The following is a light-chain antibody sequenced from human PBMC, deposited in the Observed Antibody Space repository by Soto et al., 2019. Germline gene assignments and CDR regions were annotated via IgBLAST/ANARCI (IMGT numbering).Light chain of an antibody. J-gene: IGKJ2*01. CDR1: QSVSSN. Sequence: EIVMTQSPATLSVSPGERATLSCGASQSVSSNLAWYQQKPGQAPRLLIYGASTRATGIPARFSGSGSGTDFTLTISSLQSEDFAVYYCQQYYNWPPYTFGQGTKVDIK. V-gene: IGKV3-15*01. CDR2: GAS. CDR3: QQYYNWPPYT.